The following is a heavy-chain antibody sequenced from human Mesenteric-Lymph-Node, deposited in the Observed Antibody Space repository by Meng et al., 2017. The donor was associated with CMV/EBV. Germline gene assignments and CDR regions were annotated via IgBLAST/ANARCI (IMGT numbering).Heavy chain of an antibody. D-gene: IGHD6-19*01. Sequence: GESLKISCAASGFTFSSYWMSWVRQAPGKGLEWVANIKQDGSEKYYVDSVKGRFTISRDNAKNSLYLQMNSLRAEETAVYYCAKVGYSSGWRSYYYYGMDVWGQGTTVTVSS. V-gene: IGHV3-7*01. CDR3: AKVGYSSGWRSYYYYGMDV. J-gene: IGHJ6*02. CDR1: GFTFSSYW. CDR2: IKQDGSEK.